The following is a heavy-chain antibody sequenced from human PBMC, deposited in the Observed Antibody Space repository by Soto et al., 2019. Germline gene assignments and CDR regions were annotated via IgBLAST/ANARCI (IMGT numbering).Heavy chain of an antibody. Sequence: GGSLRLSCAASGFTFSRYAMSWVRQAPGKGLEWVSAISGSGGSTYYADSVKGRFTISRDNSKNTLYLQMNSLRAEDTAVYYCAKSGGDYVGVDWFDPWGQGTLVTVSS. V-gene: IGHV3-23*01. D-gene: IGHD4-17*01. CDR2: ISGSGGST. J-gene: IGHJ5*02. CDR1: GFTFSRYA. CDR3: AKSGGDYVGVDWFDP.